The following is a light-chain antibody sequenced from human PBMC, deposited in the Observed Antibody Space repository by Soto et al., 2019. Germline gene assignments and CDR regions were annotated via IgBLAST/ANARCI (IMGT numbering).Light chain of an antibody. Sequence: DIQMTQSPSTLSASVGDRVTITCRASQSISSWLAWYQQKPGKAPKLLIYKASSLESGVPSRFSGSGSGTEFTLTISSLQPDDFATYYCQQYNSYSHTFGQGTNLEIK. CDR3: QQYNSYSHT. J-gene: IGKJ2*01. CDR2: KAS. V-gene: IGKV1-5*03. CDR1: QSISSW.